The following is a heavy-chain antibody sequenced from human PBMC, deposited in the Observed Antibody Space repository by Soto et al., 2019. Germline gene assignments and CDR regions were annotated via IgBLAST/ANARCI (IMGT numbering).Heavy chain of an antibody. D-gene: IGHD1-1*01. CDR2: INHSGST. J-gene: IGHJ6*02. CDR3: ARGVGPARERYYYYGMDV. CDR1: GGSFNGYY. Sequence: PSETLSLTCAAYGGSFNGYYWSRSRQPPGKGLEWIGEINHSGSTQYKPSPKRRVTISVDTPTNQISLKLRTVTAADTAVYYCARGVGPARERYYYYGMDVWGQETTVTVSS. V-gene: IGHV4-34*01.